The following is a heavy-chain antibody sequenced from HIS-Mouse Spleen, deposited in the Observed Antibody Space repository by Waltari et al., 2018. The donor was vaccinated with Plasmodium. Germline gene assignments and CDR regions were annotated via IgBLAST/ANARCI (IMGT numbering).Heavy chain of an antibody. Sequence: QVQLQESGPGLVKPSETLSLTCTVSGYSISSGSYWGWIRQPPGKGLEWIGSIYHSGSTYYNPSLKSRVTISVDTSENQFSLKLSSVTAADTAVYYCARGVGYSSSWYWFDPWGQGTLVTVSS. CDR3: ARGVGYSSSWYWFDP. D-gene: IGHD6-13*01. J-gene: IGHJ5*02. CDR1: GYSISSGSY. CDR2: IYHSGST. V-gene: IGHV4-38-2*02.